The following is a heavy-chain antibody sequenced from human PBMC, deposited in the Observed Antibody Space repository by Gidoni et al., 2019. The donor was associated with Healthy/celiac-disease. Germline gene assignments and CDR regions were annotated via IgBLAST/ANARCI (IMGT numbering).Heavy chain of an antibody. CDR1: GGSISSSSYY. J-gene: IGHJ4*02. CDR3: ARGFKGMIVVADY. D-gene: IGHD3-22*01. CDR2: IYYSGST. Sequence: QLQLQESGPGLVKPSETLSLTCTVSGGSISSSSYYWGWIRQPPGKGLEWIGSIYYSGSTYYNPSLKSRVTISVDTSKNQFSLKLSSVTAADTAVYYCARGFKGMIVVADYWGQGTLVTVSS. V-gene: IGHV4-39*01.